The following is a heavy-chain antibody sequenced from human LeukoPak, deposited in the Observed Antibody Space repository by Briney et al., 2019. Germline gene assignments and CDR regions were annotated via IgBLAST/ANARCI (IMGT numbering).Heavy chain of an antibody. CDR1: GYTFTGYY. CDR2: INPNSGGT. D-gene: IGHD3-16*02. V-gene: IGHV1-2*02. J-gene: IGHJ4*02. Sequence: ASVKVFCKASGYTFTGYYMHWVRQAPGQGLEWMGWINPNSGGTNYAQKFQGRVTMTRDTSTSTAYMELSRLRSDDTAVYYCARGAYYDYVWGSYRYSMNGFDYWGQGTLVTVSS. CDR3: ARGAYYDYVWGSYRYSMNGFDY.